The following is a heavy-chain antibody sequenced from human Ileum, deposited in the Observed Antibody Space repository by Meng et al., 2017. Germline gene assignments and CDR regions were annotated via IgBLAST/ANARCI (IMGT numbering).Heavy chain of an antibody. CDR2: ISSGSDYV. CDR3: ARHLGYCSGGSCHQ. J-gene: IGHJ4*02. V-gene: IGHV3-21*04. CDR1: GFPFGSHS. D-gene: IGHD2-15*01. Sequence: EVQLVESGGGLVKPGGSLRPSCAASGFPFGSHSMNWIRQAPGKSLEWVSFISSGSDYVYYGDSVRGRFTVSRDNAKNALYLQMDSLRVEDTALYFCARHLGYCSGGSCHQWGQGTLVTVSS.